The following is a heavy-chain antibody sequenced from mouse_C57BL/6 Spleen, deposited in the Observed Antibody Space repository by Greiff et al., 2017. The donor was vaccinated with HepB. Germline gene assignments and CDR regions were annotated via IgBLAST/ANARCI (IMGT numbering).Heavy chain of an antibody. CDR1: GFTFSDYG. CDR2: ISSGSSTI. D-gene: IGHD1-1*01. V-gene: IGHV5-17*01. J-gene: IGHJ1*03. CDR3: ARRGATVVYWYFDV. Sequence: EVNVVESGGGLVKPGGSLKLSCAASGFTFSDYGMHWVRQAPEKGLEWVAYISSGSSTIYYADTVQGRFTISSDNAKNTLFLQMTSLRSEDTAMYYCARRGATVVYWYFDVWGTGTTVTVSS.